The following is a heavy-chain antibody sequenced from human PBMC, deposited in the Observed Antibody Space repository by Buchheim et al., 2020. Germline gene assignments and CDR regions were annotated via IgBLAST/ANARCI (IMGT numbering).Heavy chain of an antibody. J-gene: IGHJ6*02. CDR3: ARTVVPAAIRYYYYYYGMDV. CDR2: ISYDGSNE. V-gene: IGHV3-30-3*01. Sequence: QVQLVESGGGVVQPGRSLRLSCAASGFTFSSYAMHWVRQAPGKGLEWVAVISYDGSNEYYAGSVKGRFTISRDNSKNTLYLQMNSLRAEDTAVYYCARTVVPAAIRYYYYYYGMDVWGQGTT. CDR1: GFTFSSYA. D-gene: IGHD2-2*02.